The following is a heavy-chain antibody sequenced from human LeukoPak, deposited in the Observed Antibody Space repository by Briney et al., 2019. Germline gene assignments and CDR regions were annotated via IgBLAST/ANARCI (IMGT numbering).Heavy chain of an antibody. CDR1: GYTFTSYG. D-gene: IGHD1-26*01. CDR2: ISAYNGNT. J-gene: IGHJ6*02. Sequence: ASVKVSCKASGYTFTSYGISWVRQAPGQGLEWMGWISAYNGNTNYAQKLQGRVTMTTDTSTSTAYMKLRSLRSDDTAVYYCAGATTAYYYYGMDVWGQGTTVTVSS. V-gene: IGHV1-18*01. CDR3: AGATTAYYYYGMDV.